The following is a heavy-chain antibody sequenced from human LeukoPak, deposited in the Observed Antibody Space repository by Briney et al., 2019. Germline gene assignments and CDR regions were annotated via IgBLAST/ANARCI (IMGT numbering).Heavy chain of an antibody. CDR1: GFTFSSYG. CDR3: AKVMYPVDHDILTGLPTIDYYGMDV. D-gene: IGHD3-9*01. CDR2: IRYDGSNK. J-gene: IGHJ6*02. Sequence: PGGSLRLSCAASGFTFSSYGMHWVRQAPGKGLEWVAFIRYDGSNKYYADSVKGRFNIYRDNYKNTLYLMMNSLRAEDTAVYYCAKVMYPVDHDILTGLPTIDYYGMDVWGQGTTVTVSS. V-gene: IGHV3-30*02.